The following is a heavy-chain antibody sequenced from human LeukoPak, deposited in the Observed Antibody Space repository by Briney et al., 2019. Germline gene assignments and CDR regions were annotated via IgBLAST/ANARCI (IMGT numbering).Heavy chain of an antibody. J-gene: IGHJ4*02. D-gene: IGHD3-10*01. CDR1: GGSIGRYY. CDR3: ATSPYYYGSGSYYKGSY. V-gene: IGHV4-59*08. CDR2: IYYNGNT. Sequence: SETLSLTCTVSGGSIGRYYWSWIRQPPGKGLEWIGYIYYNGNTKYNPSLKSRVTILVDTSKNQFSLKLSSVTAADTAVYYCATSPYYYGSGSYYKGSYWGQGTLVTVSS.